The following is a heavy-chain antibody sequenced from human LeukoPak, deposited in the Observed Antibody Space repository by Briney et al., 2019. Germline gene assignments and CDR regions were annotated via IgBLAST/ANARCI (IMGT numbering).Heavy chain of an antibody. CDR3: AKDGKNHFDY. D-gene: IGHD1-14*01. CDR1: GFTFDDYT. J-gene: IGHJ4*02. V-gene: IGHV3-43*01. Sequence: GGSLRLSCAASGFTFDDYTMHWVRQPPGKGLEWVSLISWDGGSIYYADSVKGRFTISRDNSKNSLSLEMNSLRTEDTALYYCAKDGKNHFDYWGQGTLVTVSS. CDR2: ISWDGGSI.